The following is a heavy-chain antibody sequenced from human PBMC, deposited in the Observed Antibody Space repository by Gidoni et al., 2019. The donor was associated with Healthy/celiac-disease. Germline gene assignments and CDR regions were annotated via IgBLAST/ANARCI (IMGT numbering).Heavy chain of an antibody. V-gene: IGHV3-23*04. D-gene: IGHD3-10*01. CDR3: AKTRLTRGYYYYYGMDV. CDR2: ISGSGGST. CDR1: GFTFSSYA. Sequence: EVQLVESGGGLVQPGGSLRLSCAASGFTFSSYAMSWVRQAPGKGLEWVSAISGSGGSTYYADSVKGRFTISRDNSKNTLYLQMNSLRAEDTAVYYCAKTRLTRGYYYYYGMDVWGQGTTVTVSS. J-gene: IGHJ6*02.